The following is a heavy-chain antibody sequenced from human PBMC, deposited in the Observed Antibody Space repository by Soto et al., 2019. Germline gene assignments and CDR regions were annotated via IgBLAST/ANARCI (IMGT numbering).Heavy chain of an antibody. J-gene: IGHJ6*02. CDR3: ARGGIPPSGYGIAYAMDL. V-gene: IGHV4-39*02. Sequence: SETLSLTCTVSGVSISGSRYYWGWIRQPPGRGWEGTINIYYIGSTYYTPALRSRVTLSVDTSKNHFSLNLNSVTAADTAVYYCARGGIPPSGYGIAYAMDLWGQGTTVTVSS. CDR1: GVSISGSRYY. D-gene: IGHD2-21*01. CDR2: IYYIGST.